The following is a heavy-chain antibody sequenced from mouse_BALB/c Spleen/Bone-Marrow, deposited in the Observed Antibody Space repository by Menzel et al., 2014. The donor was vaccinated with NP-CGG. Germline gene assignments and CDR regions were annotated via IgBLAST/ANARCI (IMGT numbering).Heavy chain of an antibody. J-gene: IGHJ1*01. V-gene: IGHV2-5*01. CDR1: GFSLSSYG. CDR2: IWRGGST. CDR3: AKNGNWYFDV. Sequence: GKLMESGPGLVQPSQSLSITCTVSGFSLSSYGVHWVRQSPGKGLEWLGVIWRGGSTDYNAAFMSRLSITKDNSKSQVFFKMNSLQADDTAIYYCAKNGNWYFDVWGAGTTVTVSS. D-gene: IGHD1-1*02.